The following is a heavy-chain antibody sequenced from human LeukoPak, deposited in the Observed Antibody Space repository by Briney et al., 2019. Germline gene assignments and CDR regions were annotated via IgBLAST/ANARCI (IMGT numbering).Heavy chain of an antibody. D-gene: IGHD2-2*01. CDR2: IWYDGSNK. CDR3: AKGSGSSTSCYFDY. V-gene: IGHV3-33*06. CDR1: GFTFSSYG. Sequence: PGGSLRLSCAASGFTFSSYGMHWVRQAPGKGLEWVAVIWYDGSNKYYAASVKGRFTISRDNSKNTLYLQMNSLRAEDTAVYYCAKGSGSSTSCYFDYWGQGTLVTVSS. J-gene: IGHJ4*02.